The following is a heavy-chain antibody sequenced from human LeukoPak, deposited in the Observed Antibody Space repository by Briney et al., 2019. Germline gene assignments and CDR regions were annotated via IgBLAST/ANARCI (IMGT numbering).Heavy chain of an antibody. V-gene: IGHV6-1*01. CDR1: GDSVSSNSVA. Sequence: SQTLSLTCATSGDSVSSNSVAWNWIRQSPSRGLEWLGRTYYRSTWYNDYAGSVKSRITINPDTSKNQFSLQVNSVTPEDTAVYYCARAGAGDGLYDYWGQGTLVTISS. CDR3: ARAGAGDGLYDY. CDR2: TYYRSTWYN. D-gene: IGHD5-24*01. J-gene: IGHJ4*02.